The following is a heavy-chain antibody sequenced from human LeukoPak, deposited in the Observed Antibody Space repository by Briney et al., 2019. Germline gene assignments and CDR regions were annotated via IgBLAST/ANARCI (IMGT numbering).Heavy chain of an antibody. CDR1: GYTFTSYG. V-gene: IGHV1-18*01. Sequence: GASVKVSCKASGYTFTSYGITWVRQAPGQRLEWMGWISAYNGNTNYAQKLQGRVTMTTDTSTSTTYMELRSLRSDDTAVYYCARAAGFDWFSDFDYWGQGTLVTVSS. D-gene: IGHD3-9*01. J-gene: IGHJ4*02. CDR3: ARAAGFDWFSDFDY. CDR2: ISAYNGNT.